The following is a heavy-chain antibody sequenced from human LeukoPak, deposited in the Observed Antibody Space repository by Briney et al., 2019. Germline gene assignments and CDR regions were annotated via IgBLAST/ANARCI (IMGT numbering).Heavy chain of an antibody. CDR2: IYYSGST. CDR3: ARELIVAAAAGTDY. J-gene: IGHJ4*02. V-gene: IGHV4-39*07. D-gene: IGHD5-12*01. CDR1: GGSISSSSYY. Sequence: SETLSLTCTVSGGSISSSSYYWGWIRQPPGKGLEWIGSIYYSGSTYYNPFLKSRVTISVDTSKNQFSLKLSSVTAADAAVYYCARELIVAAAAGTDYWGQGTLVTVSS.